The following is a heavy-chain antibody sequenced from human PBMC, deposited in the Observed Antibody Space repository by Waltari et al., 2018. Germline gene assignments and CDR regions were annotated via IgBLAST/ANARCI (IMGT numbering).Heavy chain of an antibody. V-gene: IGHV3-33*01. Sequence: RQAPGKGLEWVAVIWYDGSNKYYADSVKGRFTISRDNSKNTLYLQMNSLRAEDTAVYYCARELLVYYYDSSGYFDYWGQGTLVTVSS. CDR2: IWYDGSNK. J-gene: IGHJ4*02. D-gene: IGHD3-22*01. CDR3: ARELLVYYYDSSGYFDY.